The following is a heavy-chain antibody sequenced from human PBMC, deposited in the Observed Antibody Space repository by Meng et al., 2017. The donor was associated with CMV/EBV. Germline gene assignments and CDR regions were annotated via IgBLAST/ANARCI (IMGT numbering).Heavy chain of an antibody. J-gene: IGHJ4*02. D-gene: IGHD1-26*01. Sequence: ASVKVSCKASGYTFTGYYMHWVRQAPGQGLEWMGWINPNSGGTNYAQKFQGRVTMTRDTSISTAYMELSRLRSDDTALYYCARLGSGSYLEYYFDYWGQGTLVTVSS. CDR1: GYTFTGYY. CDR2: INPNSGGT. V-gene: IGHV1-2*02. CDR3: ARLGSGSYLEYYFDY.